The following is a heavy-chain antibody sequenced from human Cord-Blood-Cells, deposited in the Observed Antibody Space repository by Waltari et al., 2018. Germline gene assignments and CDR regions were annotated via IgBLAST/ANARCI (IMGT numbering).Heavy chain of an antibody. Sequence: QVQLVQSGAEVKKPGASVKVSCKASGYTFTSYYMHWVRQAPGQGLEWMGIINPSGGSTSYAQKFQGRVTMSRDTATSTVYMGLSSLSSEDTAVYYCARDRGVRGVILDYWGQGTLVTVSS. CDR3: ARDRGVRGVILDY. CDR1: GYTFTSYY. J-gene: IGHJ4*02. V-gene: IGHV1-46*01. CDR2: INPSGGST. D-gene: IGHD3-10*01.